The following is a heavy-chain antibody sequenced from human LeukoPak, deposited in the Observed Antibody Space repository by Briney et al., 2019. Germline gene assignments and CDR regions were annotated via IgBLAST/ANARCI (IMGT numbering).Heavy chain of an antibody. CDR1: GFTFNSYS. D-gene: IGHD3-22*01. CDR2: ISSSSSYI. V-gene: IGHV3-21*01. Sequence: GGSLRLSCAASGFTFNSYSMNWVRQAPGKGLEWVSSISSSSSYIYYADSVKGRFTISRDNAKNSLYLQMNSLRAEDTAVYYCARDQTYYYDSSGYDAFDIWGQGTMVTVSS. CDR3: ARDQTYYYDSSGYDAFDI. J-gene: IGHJ3*02.